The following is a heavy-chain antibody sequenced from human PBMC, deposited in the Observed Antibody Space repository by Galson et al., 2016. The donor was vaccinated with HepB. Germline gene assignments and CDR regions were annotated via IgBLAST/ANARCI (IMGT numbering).Heavy chain of an antibody. D-gene: IGHD3-22*01. J-gene: IGHJ4*02. V-gene: IGHV3-30*18. Sequence: SLRLSCAASGFTFSSYGMHWVRQAPGKGLEWVAVTAYDGSNKYYADSVKGRFTISRDNSKNTLYPQMNSLRAEDTAVYYCAKDLADYYDSTGYYTGLDYWGQGTLVTVSS. CDR2: TAYDGSNK. CDR3: AKDLADYYDSTGYYTGLDY. CDR1: GFTFSSYG.